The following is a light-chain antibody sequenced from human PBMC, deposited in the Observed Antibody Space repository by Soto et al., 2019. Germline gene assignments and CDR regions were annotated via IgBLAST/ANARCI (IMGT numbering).Light chain of an antibody. V-gene: IGKV2-30*02. J-gene: IGKJ5*01. CDR2: KVS. CDR3: MQGTHWPIT. Sequence: DVVMTQSPLSLPVTLVQPASISCRSNQSLVHSDGIAYFSWFXXRQGRXPRGXIYKVSNRDSGVPARFSGSGSGTDLAMKISRVEAEDVGVYYCMQGTHWPITFGQGTRLEIK. CDR1: QSLVHSDGIAY.